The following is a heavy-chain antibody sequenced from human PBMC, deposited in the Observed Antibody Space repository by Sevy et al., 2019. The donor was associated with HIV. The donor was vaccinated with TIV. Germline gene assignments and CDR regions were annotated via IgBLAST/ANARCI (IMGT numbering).Heavy chain of an antibody. Sequence: GGSLRLSCAASGFTFSSYAMSWVRQAPGKGLEWVSAISGSGGSTYYADSVKGRFTISRDNSKNTLYLQMNSLRAEDTAVYYCVDLIAAAGRIENYFDYWGQGTLVTVSS. V-gene: IGHV3-23*01. CDR2: ISGSGGST. J-gene: IGHJ4*02. D-gene: IGHD6-13*01. CDR1: GFTFSSYA. CDR3: VDLIAAAGRIENYFDY.